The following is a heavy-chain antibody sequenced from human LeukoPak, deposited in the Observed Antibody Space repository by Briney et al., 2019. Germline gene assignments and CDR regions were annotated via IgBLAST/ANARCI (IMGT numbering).Heavy chain of an antibody. D-gene: IGHD3-22*01. CDR2: ISGSGGST. CDR1: GFTFSSYG. Sequence: GGSLRLSCEASGFTFSSYGMNWVRQAPGKGLEWVSAISGSGGSTYYADSVKGRFTISRDNSKNTLYLQMNSLRAEDTAVYYCAKDASSSGYYYFDYWGQGTLVTVSS. CDR3: AKDASSSGYYYFDY. V-gene: IGHV3-23*01. J-gene: IGHJ4*02.